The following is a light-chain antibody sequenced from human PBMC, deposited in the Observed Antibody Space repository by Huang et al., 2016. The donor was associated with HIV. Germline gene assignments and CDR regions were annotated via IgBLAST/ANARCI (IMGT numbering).Light chain of an antibody. V-gene: IGKV3-11*01. CDR3: QQRSAWPLT. Sequence: EIVLTQSPATLSLSPGERATLSCRASQSVRSNLAWSHQKPGQAPRLLIYDASNRTTGIPARFSGSGSGTDFTLTISNLQSEDFAVYYCQQRSAWPLTFGGGTKVEI. CDR1: QSVRSN. J-gene: IGKJ4*01. CDR2: DAS.